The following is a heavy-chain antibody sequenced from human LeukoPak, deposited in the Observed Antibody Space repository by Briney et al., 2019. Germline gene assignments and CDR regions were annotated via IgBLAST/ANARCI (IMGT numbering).Heavy chain of an antibody. D-gene: IGHD2-2*01. CDR1: GGSISSSSYY. J-gene: IGHJ6*03. CDR2: IYYSGST. Sequence: SETLSLTCTVSGGSISSSSYYWGWIRQPPGKGLEWIGSIYYSGSTYYNPSLKSRVTISVDTSNNQFSLKLSSVTAADTAVYYCARTRRNYYYMDVWGKGTTVTVSS. V-gene: IGHV4-39*01. CDR3: ARTRRNYYYMDV.